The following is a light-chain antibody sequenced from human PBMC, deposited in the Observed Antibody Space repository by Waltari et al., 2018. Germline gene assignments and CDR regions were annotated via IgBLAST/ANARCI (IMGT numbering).Light chain of an antibody. CDR2: DVS. V-gene: IGLV2-14*03. Sequence: QSALTQPASVSGSPGPSITISCTGTTSAGGGYNYVSWYQQHPGKAPKLMIYDVSNRPSGFSNRFSGSKSGNTASLTISGLQAEDEADYYCSSYTSSSTPVVFGGGTKLTVL. J-gene: IGLJ2*01. CDR3: SSYTSSSTPVV. CDR1: TSAGGGYNY.